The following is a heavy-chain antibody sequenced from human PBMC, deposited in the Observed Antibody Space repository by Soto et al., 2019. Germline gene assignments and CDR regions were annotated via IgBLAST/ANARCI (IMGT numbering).Heavy chain of an antibody. D-gene: IGHD3-16*02. CDR1: GFTFDDYA. V-gene: IGHV3-9*01. CDR2: ISWNSGSI. CDR3: AKDESYDYVWGSYRFDY. J-gene: IGHJ4*02. Sequence: EVQLVESGGGLVQPGRSLRLSCAASGFTFDDYAMHWVRQSPGKGLEWVSGISWNSGSICYADSVKGRFTISRDNAKNTLYLQMDSLRAEDTALYYCAKDESYDYVWGSYRFDYWGQGTLVTVSS.